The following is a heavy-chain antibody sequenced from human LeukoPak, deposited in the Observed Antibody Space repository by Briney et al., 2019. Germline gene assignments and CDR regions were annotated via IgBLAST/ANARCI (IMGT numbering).Heavy chain of an antibody. CDR2: IYSGGST. D-gene: IGHD4-17*01. J-gene: IGHJ4*02. CDR1: GFTVSSNY. CDR3: AREGSDYPFDY. V-gene: IGHV3-66*01. Sequence: GGSQRLSCAGSGFTVSSNYMSWVRQAPGKGLEWVSVIYSGGSTYYADSVKGRFTISRDNSKNTLYLQMNSLRAEDTAVYHCAREGSDYPFDYWGQGTLVTVSS.